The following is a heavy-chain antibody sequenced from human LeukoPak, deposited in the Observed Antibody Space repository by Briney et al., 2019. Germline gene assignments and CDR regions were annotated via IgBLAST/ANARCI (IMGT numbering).Heavy chain of an antibody. D-gene: IGHD1-26*01. CDR2: IKPTGGGT. CDR1: GYIFTSYY. CDR3: ARGDSGSYFY. V-gene: IGHV1-46*01. Sequence: ASVKVSCKASGYIFTSYYMHWLRQAPGQGLEWMGLIKPTGGGTVYAERFQDRVTMTRDTSTSTVYMELNSLRADDTAVYYCARGDSGSYFYWGQGTLVNVSS. J-gene: IGHJ4*02.